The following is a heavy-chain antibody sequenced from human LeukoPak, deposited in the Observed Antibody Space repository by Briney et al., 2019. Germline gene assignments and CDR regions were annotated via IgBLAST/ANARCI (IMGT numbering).Heavy chain of an antibody. D-gene: IGHD3-10*01. CDR1: GGSISSGDYY. CDR3: ARDRGYGSGSPVENYFDY. CDR2: IYYSGST. Sequence: KPSQTLSLTCTVSGGSISSGDYYWSWIRQPPGKGLEWIGYIYYSGSTYYNPSLKSRVTISVDTSKNRFSLKLSSVTAADTAVYYCARDRGYGSGSPVENYFDYWGQGTLVTVSS. J-gene: IGHJ4*02. V-gene: IGHV4-30-4*01.